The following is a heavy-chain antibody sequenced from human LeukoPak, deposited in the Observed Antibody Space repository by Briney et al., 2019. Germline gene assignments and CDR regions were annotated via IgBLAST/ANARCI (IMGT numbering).Heavy chain of an antibody. D-gene: IGHD6-19*01. CDR3: ATSDGSYSSGWYSDAFDI. V-gene: IGHV1-18*01. J-gene: IGHJ3*02. Sequence: ASVKVSCKASGYTFTSYGISWVRQAPGQGLEWLGWISAYNGNTNYAQKLQGRVTMTTDTSTSTAYMELRSLRSDDTAVYYCATSDGSYSSGWYSDAFDIWGQGTMVTVSS. CDR2: ISAYNGNT. CDR1: GYTFTSYG.